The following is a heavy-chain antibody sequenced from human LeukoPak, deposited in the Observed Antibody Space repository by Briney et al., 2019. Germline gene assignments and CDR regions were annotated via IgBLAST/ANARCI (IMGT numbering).Heavy chain of an antibody. V-gene: IGHV3-21*05. J-gene: IGHJ4*02. D-gene: IGHD5-18*01. CDR3: AKGSYSFGQRADY. CDR1: GFTFSSYW. CDR2: ISSRADDI. Sequence: GGSLRLSCAASGFTFSSYWMHWVRQAPGKGLEFVSYISSRADDISYGASVEGRFTISRNNANNSLFLLMNGLRAEDTALYYCAKGSYSFGQRADYWGQGTLVTVSS.